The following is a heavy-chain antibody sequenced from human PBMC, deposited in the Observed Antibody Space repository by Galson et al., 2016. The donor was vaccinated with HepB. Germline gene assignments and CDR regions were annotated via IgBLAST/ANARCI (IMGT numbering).Heavy chain of an antibody. CDR3: ARAGAEVTSHFDC. CDR2: ISNNNEDT. D-gene: IGHD2-21*02. Sequence: SVKVSCKVSGYTFSIFGISWVRQAPGQGLEWLGWISNNNEDTNYAQTVQGRVTLTTDTSTSTAYMELRDLTSGDTAVYYCARAGAEVTSHFDCWGQGTQVIVSS. V-gene: IGHV1-18*01. J-gene: IGHJ4*02. CDR1: GYTFSIFG.